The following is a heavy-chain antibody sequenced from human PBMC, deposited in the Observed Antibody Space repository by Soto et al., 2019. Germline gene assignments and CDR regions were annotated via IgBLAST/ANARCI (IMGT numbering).Heavy chain of an antibody. CDR2: IYYSGST. D-gene: IGHD6-6*01. Sequence: QLQLQESGPGLVKPSETLSLTCTVSGGSISSSSYYWGWLRQPPGKGLEWIGSIYYSGSTYYNPSLTSRVTISVDTSKNQFSLKLSSVTAADTAVYYCAGGSSSGVHWFDPCGQGTLVTVSS. CDR3: AGGSSSGVHWFDP. J-gene: IGHJ5*02. CDR1: GGSISSSSYY. V-gene: IGHV4-39*01.